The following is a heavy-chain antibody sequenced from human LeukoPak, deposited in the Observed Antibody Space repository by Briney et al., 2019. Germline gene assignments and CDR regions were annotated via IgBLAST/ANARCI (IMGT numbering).Heavy chain of an antibody. V-gene: IGHV4-39*01. CDR1: GGSISTTGYY. CDR2: MYYSGST. CDR3: ARHSGYNYGHVDY. J-gene: IGHJ4*02. D-gene: IGHD5-18*01. Sequence: SETLSPTCSVSGGSISTTGYYWGWIRQPPGKGLEWIGSMYYSGSTYYNPSLRGRVTISVDTSKNQCSLKLSSVTAADTAMYYCARHSGYNYGHVDYWGQGTLVTVSS.